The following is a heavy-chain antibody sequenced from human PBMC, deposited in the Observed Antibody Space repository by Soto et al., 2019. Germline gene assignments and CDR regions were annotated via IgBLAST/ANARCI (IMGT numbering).Heavy chain of an antibody. J-gene: IGHJ4*02. V-gene: IGHV4-59*08. D-gene: IGHD3-10*01. Sequence: QVQLQESGPGLVNPSETLSLTCTVSGGSISSYYWSWIRQPPGKGLEWIGYIYYSGSTNYNPSLNTRVTISVDTSKNQFSLKLSSVTAADTAVYYCARRWGEAVEYWGQGTLVTVSS. CDR1: GGSISSYY. CDR2: IYYSGST. CDR3: ARRWGEAVEY.